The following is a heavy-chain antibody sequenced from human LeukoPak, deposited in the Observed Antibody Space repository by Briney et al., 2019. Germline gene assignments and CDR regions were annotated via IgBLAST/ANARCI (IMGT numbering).Heavy chain of an antibody. CDR2: IYYSGST. V-gene: IGHV4-39*01. J-gene: IGHJ5*02. CDR1: GGSISSSSYY. CDR3: ARFLSTGTEDEWFDP. D-gene: IGHD1-1*01. Sequence: SETLSLTCTVSGGSISSSSYYWGWIRQPPGKGLEWIGSIYYSGSTYYNPSLKSRVTISVVTSKNQFSLKLSSVTAADTVVYYCARFLSTGTEDEWFDPWGQGTLVTVSS.